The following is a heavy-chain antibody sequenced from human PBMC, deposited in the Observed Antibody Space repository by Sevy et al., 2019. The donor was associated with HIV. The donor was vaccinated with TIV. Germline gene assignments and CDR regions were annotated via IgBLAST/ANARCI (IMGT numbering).Heavy chain of an antibody. CDR3: ARAGTGSYRAYFDY. V-gene: IGHV3-53*01. CDR2: LYSGGST. CDR1: GFTFSSAW. Sequence: GGSLRLSCTASGFTFSSAWMSWVRQAPGKGLEWVSILYSGGSTYYAASVKGRFAVSRDNSKNTLYLQMNSLRAEDTAVYYCARAGTGSYRAYFDYWGQGTLVTVS. J-gene: IGHJ4*02. D-gene: IGHD1-26*01.